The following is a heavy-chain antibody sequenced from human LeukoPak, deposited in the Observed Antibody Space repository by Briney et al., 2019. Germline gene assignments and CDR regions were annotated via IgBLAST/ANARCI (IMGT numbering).Heavy chain of an antibody. D-gene: IGHD6-19*01. Sequence: GGSLRLSCAASGFTVSSNYMSWVRQTPGRGLEWVSLIYSGVRTFYADSLKGRFTISRDSSKNTLYLQMNSLRAEDMAVYYCARGISGPEGNYWGQGTLVTVSS. CDR2: IYSGVRT. CDR1: GFTVSSNY. J-gene: IGHJ4*02. V-gene: IGHV3-53*01. CDR3: ARGISGPEGNY.